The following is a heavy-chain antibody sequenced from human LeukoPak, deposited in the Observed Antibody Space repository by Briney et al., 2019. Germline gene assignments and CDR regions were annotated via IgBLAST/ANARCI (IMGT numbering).Heavy chain of an antibody. CDR2: ITWNSDTI. Sequence: GGSLRLSCAASGFTFDDYVMHWVRQAPGKGLEWVSGITWNSDTIAYADSVKGRFTISRDNAKNSLYLQMNSLRAEDTAVYYCARDANGEDYGDYVDYWGQGTLVTVSS. J-gene: IGHJ4*02. D-gene: IGHD4-17*01. CDR3: ARDANGEDYGDYVDY. CDR1: GFTFDDYV. V-gene: IGHV3-9*01.